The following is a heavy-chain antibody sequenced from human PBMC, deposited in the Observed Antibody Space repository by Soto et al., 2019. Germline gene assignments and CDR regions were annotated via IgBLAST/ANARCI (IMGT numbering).Heavy chain of an antibody. D-gene: IGHD1-26*01. V-gene: IGHV1-18*01. J-gene: IGHJ4*02. CDR1: GHTFMTYG. Sequence: QVQLVQSGAEVRKPGASLKVSCKASGHTFMTYGVSWVRQAPGQGLEWMGWINNRNGNKNYAQKFQGTVYMTTDTSKTTDYMQLRSLRSDDTAIYYCARAGNQWDHRYFDSCGQGTLVTVSS. CDR2: INNRNGNK. CDR3: ARAGNQWDHRYFDS.